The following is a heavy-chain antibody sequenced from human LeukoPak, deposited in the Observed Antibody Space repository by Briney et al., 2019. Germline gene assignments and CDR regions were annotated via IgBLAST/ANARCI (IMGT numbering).Heavy chain of an antibody. CDR1: GFTFSSYA. J-gene: IGHJ4*02. D-gene: IGHD3-3*01. CDR3: AKNIYDFWSGTDY. Sequence: GGSLRLSCAASGFTFSSYAMTWVRQAPGKGLEWVSTISGSGGYTYYANSVQGRFTISRDNSKNTLYLQMNSLRAEDTAVYYCAKNIYDFWSGTDYWGQGTLVTVSS. CDR2: ISGSGGYT. V-gene: IGHV3-23*01.